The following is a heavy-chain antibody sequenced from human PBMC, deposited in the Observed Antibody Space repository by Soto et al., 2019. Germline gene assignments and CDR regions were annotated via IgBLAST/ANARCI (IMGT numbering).Heavy chain of an antibody. D-gene: IGHD4-4*01. Sequence: QVQLVESGGGVVQPGRSLRLSCAASGFSFSTYAMHWVRQAPGKGLEWVAVVSYGGGTRVYADSVKGRFTISRDNSKNTLYLDINSLAIEDTAVYYCAREDYKYDLGALDFWGRGALVTVSS. CDR3: AREDYKYDLGALDF. V-gene: IGHV3-30-3*01. J-gene: IGHJ4*02. CDR2: VSYGGGTR. CDR1: GFSFSTYA.